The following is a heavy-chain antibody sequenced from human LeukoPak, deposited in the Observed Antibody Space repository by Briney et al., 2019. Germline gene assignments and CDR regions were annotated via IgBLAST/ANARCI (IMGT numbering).Heavy chain of an antibody. CDR2: IIPIFGTA. V-gene: IGHV1-69*05. CDR3: ARDMVRGVSSTPMDV. D-gene: IGHD3-10*01. Sequence: GASVKVSCKASGGTFSNYAISWVRQAPGQGLEWMGGIIPIFGTANYAQKFQGRVTITTDESTSTAYMELSSLRSEDTAVYYCARDMVRGVSSTPMDVWGKGTTVTVSS. CDR1: GGTFSNYA. J-gene: IGHJ6*03.